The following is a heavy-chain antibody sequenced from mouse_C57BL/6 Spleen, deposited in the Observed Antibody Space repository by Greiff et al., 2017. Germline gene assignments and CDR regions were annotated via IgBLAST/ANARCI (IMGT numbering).Heavy chain of an antibody. D-gene: IGHD2-4*01. CDR1: GFTFSSYG. Sequence: EVQGVESGGDSVKPGGSLKLSCAASGFTFSSYGMSWVRQTPDKRLEWVATISSGGSYTYYPDSVKGRFTISRDNAKNTLYLQMSSLKSEDTAMYYCARKYYDYDWYFDVWGTGTTVTVSS. J-gene: IGHJ1*03. V-gene: IGHV5-6*01. CDR2: ISSGGSYT. CDR3: ARKYYDYDWYFDV.